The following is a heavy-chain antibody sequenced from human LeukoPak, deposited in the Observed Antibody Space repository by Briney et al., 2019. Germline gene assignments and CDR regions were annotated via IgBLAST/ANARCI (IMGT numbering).Heavy chain of an antibody. CDR1: GFTFSSYE. CDR2: ISSSGSNI. Sequence: PGGSLRLSCAASGFTFSSYEMNWVRQAPGRGLEWVSYISSSGSNIYYADSVKGRFTISRDNAKNSLYLQMNSLRAEDTAVYYCAREYSSSLADYWGQGTLVTVSS. V-gene: IGHV3-48*03. D-gene: IGHD6-13*01. J-gene: IGHJ4*02. CDR3: AREYSSSLADY.